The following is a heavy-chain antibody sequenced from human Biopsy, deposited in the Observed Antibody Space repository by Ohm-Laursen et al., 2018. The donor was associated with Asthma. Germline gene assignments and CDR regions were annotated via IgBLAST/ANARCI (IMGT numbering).Heavy chain of an antibody. CDR3: ARGDSSNWSHYYFDY. Sequence: SLRLSFASSGFAGSRDHSFWVRQAPRKGLEGVSVIYSGGTSHTEDSVRGPFTISRDYSKDTLYLQMHSLRAEDTAVYYCARGDSSNWSHYYFDYWGQGTLVTVSS. CDR2: IYSGGTS. D-gene: IGHD3-22*01. CDR1: GFAGSRDH. V-gene: IGHV3-53*01. J-gene: IGHJ4*02.